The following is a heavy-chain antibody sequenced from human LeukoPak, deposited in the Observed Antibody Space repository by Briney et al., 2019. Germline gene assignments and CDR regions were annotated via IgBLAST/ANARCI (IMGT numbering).Heavy chain of an antibody. Sequence: GGSLRLSCAVSGFTFSDHHMDWVRQAPGKGLEWIGRSKNKANAYSTVYAASVKGRFTFSRDDPKHSLYLQMDSLKDEDTAVYYCSRIFYHGSTGYYPDHWGQGTLVTVSS. J-gene: IGHJ4*02. CDR1: GFTFSDHH. CDR2: SKNKANAYST. V-gene: IGHV3-72*01. D-gene: IGHD3-9*01. CDR3: SRIFYHGSTGYYPDH.